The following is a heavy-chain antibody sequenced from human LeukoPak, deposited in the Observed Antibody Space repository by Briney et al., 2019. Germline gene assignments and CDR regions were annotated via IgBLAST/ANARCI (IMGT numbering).Heavy chain of an antibody. Sequence: GRSLRLSCAASGFTFSSYGMHWVRQAPGKGLEWVAVIWYDGSNKYYADSVKGRFTISRDNSKNTRYLQMNSLRAEDTAVYYCAKVGYSSSPDYWGQGTLVTVSS. CDR2: IWYDGSNK. V-gene: IGHV3-33*06. CDR1: GFTFSSYG. CDR3: AKVGYSSSPDY. D-gene: IGHD6-19*01. J-gene: IGHJ4*02.